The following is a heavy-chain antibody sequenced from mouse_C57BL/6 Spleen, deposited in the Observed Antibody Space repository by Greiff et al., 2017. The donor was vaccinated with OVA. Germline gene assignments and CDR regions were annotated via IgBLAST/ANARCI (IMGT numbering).Heavy chain of an antibody. V-gene: IGHV2-2*01. J-gene: IGHJ4*01. CDR2: IWSGGST. CDR1: GFSLTSYG. Sequence: VQLVESGPGLVQPSQSLSITCTVSGFSLTSYGVHWVRQSPGKGLEWLGVIWSGGSTDYNAAFISRLSISKDNSKSQVFFKMNSLQADDTAIYYCARKGAGPYAMDYWGQGTSVTVSS. CDR3: ARKGAGPYAMDY.